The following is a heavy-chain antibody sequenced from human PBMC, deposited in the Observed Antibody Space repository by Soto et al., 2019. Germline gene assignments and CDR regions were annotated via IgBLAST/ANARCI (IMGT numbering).Heavy chain of an antibody. J-gene: IGHJ3*02. D-gene: IGHD1-26*01. CDR2: IIPIFGTA. V-gene: IGHV1-69*01. CDR3: ARMCLVGAQDRVFDI. Sequence: QVQLVQSGAEVKKPGSSVKVSCKASGGTFSSYAISWVRQAPGQGLEWMGGIIPIFGTANYAHKYQGRVTIIADHSTSTAYMELSSIRSEDTAVYYCARMCLVGAQDRVFDIWGQGTMVTVSS. CDR1: GGTFSSYA.